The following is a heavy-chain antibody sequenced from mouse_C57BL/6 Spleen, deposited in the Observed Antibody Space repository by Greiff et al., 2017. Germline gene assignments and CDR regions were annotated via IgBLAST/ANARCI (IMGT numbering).Heavy chain of an antibody. CDR3: AGLRRDY. CDR1: GYTFTSYW. CDR2: IYPGSGST. Sequence: QVQLQQPGAELVKPGASVKMSCKASGYTFTSYWITWVKQRPGQGLEWIGDIYPGSGSTNYNEKFKSKATLTVATSSSTAYMQLSSLTSEDSAVYYCAGLRRDYWGQGTTLTVSS. V-gene: IGHV1-55*01. J-gene: IGHJ2*01. D-gene: IGHD2-4*01.